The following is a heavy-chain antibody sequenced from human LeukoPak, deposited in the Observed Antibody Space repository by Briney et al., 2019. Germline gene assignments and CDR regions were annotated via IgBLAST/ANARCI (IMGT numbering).Heavy chain of an antibody. Sequence: SETLSLTCTVSGGPISNYFWSWIRQPPGKGLEWIGYIYYSGSTNFNPSLRSRVTMSVDTSKNQFSLKLSSVTAADTAAYYCARDSGYNSPFDYWGQGTLVTVSS. CDR1: GGPISNYF. D-gene: IGHD6-19*01. J-gene: IGHJ4*02. CDR2: IYYSGST. CDR3: ARDSGYNSPFDY. V-gene: IGHV4-59*01.